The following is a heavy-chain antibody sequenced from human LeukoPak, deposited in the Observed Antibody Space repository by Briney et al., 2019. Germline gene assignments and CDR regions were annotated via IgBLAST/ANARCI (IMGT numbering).Heavy chain of an antibody. V-gene: IGHV4-4*09. CDR3: ARAGYTYGTGYYFDY. D-gene: IGHD5-18*01. CDR1: GASISSYY. Sequence: KPSETLSLTCTVSGASISSYYCSWIRQPPGKGLEWIGDISTSGATYYNPSLKSRVTISLDTSKNQFSLKLSSVTAADAAVYYCARAGYTYGTGYYFDYWGQGALVTVSS. J-gene: IGHJ4*02. CDR2: ISTSGAT.